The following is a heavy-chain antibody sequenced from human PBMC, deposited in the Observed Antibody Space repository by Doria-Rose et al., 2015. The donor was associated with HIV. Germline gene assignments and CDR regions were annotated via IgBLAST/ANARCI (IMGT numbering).Heavy chain of an antibody. D-gene: IGHD6-13*01. J-gene: IGHJ4*02. Sequence: QESGPVLVKPTETLTLTCTVSGVSLSSPGMGVSWIRQPPGKALEWLAKIFSDDGRSYKTSLKSRLTISRGTSKSQVVLTMTDMDPVGTATYYCARIKSSRWYHKYYFDFWGQGTLVIVSA. CDR3: ARIKSSRWYHKYYFDF. CDR1: GVSLSSPGMG. V-gene: IGHV2-26*01. CDR2: IFSDDGR.